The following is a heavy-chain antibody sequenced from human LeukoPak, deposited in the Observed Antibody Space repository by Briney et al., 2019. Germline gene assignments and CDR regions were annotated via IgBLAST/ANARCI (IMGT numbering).Heavy chain of an antibody. CDR3: ARWDGYCSSTSCYTDFDY. J-gene: IGHJ4*02. V-gene: IGHV1-8*01. CDR2: MNPNSGNT. D-gene: IGHD2-2*02. Sequence: ASVKVSCKASGYTFTSYDINWVRQATGQGLEWMGWMNPNSGNTGYAQKFQGRVTMTRNTSISTAYMELSSLRSEDTAVYYCARWDGYCSSTSCYTDFDYWGQGTLVTVSS. CDR1: GYTFTSYD.